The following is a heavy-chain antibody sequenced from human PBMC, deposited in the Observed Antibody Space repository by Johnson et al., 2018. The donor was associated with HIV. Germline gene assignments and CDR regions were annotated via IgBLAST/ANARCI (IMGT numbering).Heavy chain of an antibody. CDR3: GSLYSGYDKDAFDI. V-gene: IGHV3-20*04. CDR2: INWNGGST. D-gene: IGHD5-12*01. Sequence: EVQLVESGGGLVQPGRSLRLSCAASGFTFDDYAMHWVRQAPGKGLEWVSGINWNGGSTGYADSVKGRFTISRDNAKNSLYLQMNSLRAEEPALYYCGSLYSGYDKDAFDIWGQGTMVTVSS. J-gene: IGHJ3*02. CDR1: GFTFDDYA.